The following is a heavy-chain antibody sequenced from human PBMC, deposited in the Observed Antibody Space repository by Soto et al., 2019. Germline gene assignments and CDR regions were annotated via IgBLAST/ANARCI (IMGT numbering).Heavy chain of an antibody. V-gene: IGHV3-53*01. D-gene: IGHD3-16*01. Sequence: EVQLVESGGGLIQPGGSLRLSCAASGFTVSSNYMSWVRQAPGKGLEWVSVIYSGGSTYYADSVKGRFTISRDNSKNTLYLHLNSLRAEDTAVYYCAPHQDYGTFDYWGLGALVTVSS. CDR3: APHQDYGTFDY. J-gene: IGHJ4*02. CDR2: IYSGGST. CDR1: GFTVSSNY.